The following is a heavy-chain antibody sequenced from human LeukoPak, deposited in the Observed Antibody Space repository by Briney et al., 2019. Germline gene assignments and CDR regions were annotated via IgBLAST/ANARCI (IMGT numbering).Heavy chain of an antibody. CDR1: GGSISSYY. D-gene: IGHD3-3*01. CDR2: IYYSGNT. V-gene: IGHV4-39*07. J-gene: IGHJ4*02. Sequence: SSETLSLTCTVSGGSISSYYWGWIRRPPGKGLEWIGNIYYSGNTYYNPSLESRVTISVDTSKNQFSLKLTSVTAADTAVYYCARDGFLAVDYWGQGTLVTVSS. CDR3: ARDGFLAVDY.